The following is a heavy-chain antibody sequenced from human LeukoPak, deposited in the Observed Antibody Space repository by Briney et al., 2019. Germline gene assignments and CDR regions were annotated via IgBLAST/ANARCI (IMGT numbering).Heavy chain of an antibody. CDR2: IYYSGTT. V-gene: IGHV4-59*08. CDR3: ARGARAGYNLEPFDN. CDR1: GXSIXXXY. D-gene: IGHD5-24*01. Sequence: SETLSLACTVSGXSIXXXYXXWXXXPPGXGLEWIXFIYYSGTTHYNPSLKSRVTISVDTSKNQISLKLSSVTAADTAVYYCARGARAGYNLEPFDNWGQGTLVTVSS. J-gene: IGHJ4*02.